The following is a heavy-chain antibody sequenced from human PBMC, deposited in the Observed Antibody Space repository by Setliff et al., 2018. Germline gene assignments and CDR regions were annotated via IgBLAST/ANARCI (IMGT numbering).Heavy chain of an antibody. V-gene: IGHV4-34*01. D-gene: IGHD3-3*01. CDR2: IYYSGST. CDR1: GGSFSGYY. CDR3: ARVRYVFWSGSIDC. Sequence: PSETLSLTCAVYGGSFSGYYWSWIRQHLGKGLEWIGSIYYSGSTNYNPSLKSRVTISVDTSKNQFSLQLRSVTAADTAVYYCARVRYVFWSGSIDCWGQGTLVTVS. J-gene: IGHJ4*02.